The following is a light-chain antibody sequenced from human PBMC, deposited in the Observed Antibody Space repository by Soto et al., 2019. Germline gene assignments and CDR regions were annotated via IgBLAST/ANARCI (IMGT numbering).Light chain of an antibody. CDR3: QHYNSYSEA. V-gene: IGKV1D-16*01. J-gene: IGKJ1*01. CDR2: TAS. Sequence: DTQMTQSPSSVSASVGDRVTITCRASQGINSWLVWYQQKPGKAPKLLIHTASSLQSGVPSRFSGSGSGTEFTLTISSLQPDDFATYYCQHYNSYSEAFGQGTKVDIK. CDR1: QGINSW.